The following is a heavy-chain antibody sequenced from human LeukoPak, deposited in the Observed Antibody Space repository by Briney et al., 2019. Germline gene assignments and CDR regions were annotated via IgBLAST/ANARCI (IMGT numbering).Heavy chain of an antibody. CDR3: AKGGDYDFWSGQDNTYFDY. Sequence: GGSLRLSCAASGFTFSSYAMSWVRQAPGKGLEWVSAISGSGGSTYYADSVKGRFTISSDNSKNTLYLQMNSLRAEDTAVYYCAKGGDYDFWSGQDNTYFDYWGQGTLVTVSS. J-gene: IGHJ4*02. CDR1: GFTFSSYA. CDR2: ISGSGGST. V-gene: IGHV3-23*01. D-gene: IGHD3-3*01.